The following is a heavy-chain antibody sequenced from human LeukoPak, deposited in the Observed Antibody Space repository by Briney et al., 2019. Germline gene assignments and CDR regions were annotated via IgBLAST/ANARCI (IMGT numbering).Heavy chain of an antibody. J-gene: IGHJ4*02. V-gene: IGHV4-59*12. D-gene: IGHD3-9*01. CDR3: ARGDDILTGYYPFDY. CDR1: GGSISSYY. Sequence: SETLSLTCTVSGGSISSYYWSWIRQPPGKGLEWIGYIYHSGSTYYNPSLKSRVTISVDRSKNQFSLKLSSVTAADTAVYYCARGDDILTGYYPFDYWGQGTLVTVSS. CDR2: IYHSGST.